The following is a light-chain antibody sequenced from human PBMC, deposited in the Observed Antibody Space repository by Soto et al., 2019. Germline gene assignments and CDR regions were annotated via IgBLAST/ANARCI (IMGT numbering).Light chain of an antibody. J-gene: IGKJ1*01. V-gene: IGKV3-15*01. CDR2: GAS. Sequence: EIVMTQSPATLSVSPGERATLSCRASQSVSSNLAWYQKKPGQAPRLLIYGASTRATGIQARISSNGSGTDFTLTISSLQSEDFAVYYCQQYNNWPPKTFGQGTKV. CDR3: QQYNNWPPKT. CDR1: QSVSSN.